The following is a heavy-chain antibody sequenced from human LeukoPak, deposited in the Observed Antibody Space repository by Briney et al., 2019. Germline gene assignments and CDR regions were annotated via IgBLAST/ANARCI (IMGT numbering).Heavy chain of an antibody. V-gene: IGHV1-2*04. J-gene: IGHJ6*02. CDR2: INPNSGGT. CDR1: GYTFTGYY. CDR3: VRGIAAADDYYYGMDV. D-gene: IGHD6-13*01. Sequence: ASVKVSCKASGYTFTGYYMHWVRQAPGQGLEWMGWINPNSGGTNYAQKFQGWVTMTRDTSISTAYMELSRLRSDDTAVYYCVRGIAAADDYYYGMDVRGQGTTVTVSS.